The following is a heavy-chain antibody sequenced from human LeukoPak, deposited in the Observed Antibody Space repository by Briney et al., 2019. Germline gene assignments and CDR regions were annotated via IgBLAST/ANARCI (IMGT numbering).Heavy chain of an antibody. Sequence: ASVKVSCKASGYTFTSYGISWVRQAPGQGLEWMGWINPNSGGTNYAQKFQGRVTMTRDTSISTAYMELSRLRSDDTAVYYCARAVSGPFDYWGQGTLVTVSS. J-gene: IGHJ4*02. CDR1: GYTFTSYG. V-gene: IGHV1-2*02. CDR3: ARAVSGPFDY. D-gene: IGHD5/OR15-5a*01. CDR2: INPNSGGT.